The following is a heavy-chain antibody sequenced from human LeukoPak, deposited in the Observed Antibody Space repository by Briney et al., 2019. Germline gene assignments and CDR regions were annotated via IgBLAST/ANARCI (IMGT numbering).Heavy chain of an antibody. V-gene: IGHV3-74*01. J-gene: IGHJ6*02. Sequence: GGSLRLSCAASGFTVSSNYMSWVRQAPGKGLVWVSRINSDGSSTSYADSVKGRFTISRDNAKNTLYLQVNSLRAEDTAVYYCASLGGSSWVRDYYGMDVWGQGTTVTVSS. CDR1: GFTVSSNY. D-gene: IGHD6-13*01. CDR3: ASLGGSSWVRDYYGMDV. CDR2: INSDGSST.